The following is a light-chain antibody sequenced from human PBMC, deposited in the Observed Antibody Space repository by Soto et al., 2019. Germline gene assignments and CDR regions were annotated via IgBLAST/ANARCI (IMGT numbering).Light chain of an antibody. Sequence: DIQLTQSPSFLAASVGDRVTITCRATQGLISDFAWYQQKPGKAPKLLIYAASTLQSGVPSRFSGSGTGTEFPLTFSSLQPEDFATYYRQQLNSYAITFGQGTRLEFK. CDR1: QGLISD. J-gene: IGKJ5*01. V-gene: IGKV1-9*01. CDR2: AAS. CDR3: QQLNSYAIT.